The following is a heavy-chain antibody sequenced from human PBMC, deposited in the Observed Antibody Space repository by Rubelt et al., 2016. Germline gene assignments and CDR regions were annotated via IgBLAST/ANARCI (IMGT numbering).Heavy chain of an antibody. Sequence: QVQLVQSGAEVKKPGASVKVSCKASGYTFTSYGISWVRQAPGQGLEWMGIINPSGGSTSYAQKFQGRVTITADKATSTAYMELSSLRSEDTAVYYCARASLFRMDVWGQGTTVTVSS. CDR3: ARASLFRMDV. J-gene: IGHJ6*02. D-gene: IGHD2/OR15-2a*01. CDR2: INPSGGST. CDR1: GYTFTSYG. V-gene: IGHV1-46*01.